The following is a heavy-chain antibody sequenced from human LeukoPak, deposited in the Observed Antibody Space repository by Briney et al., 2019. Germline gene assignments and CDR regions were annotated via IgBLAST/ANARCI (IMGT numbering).Heavy chain of an antibody. D-gene: IGHD3-10*01. V-gene: IGHV4-59*08. CDR3: ARGLENYYGSGSYIDY. Sequence: SETLSLTCTVSGGSISSYYWSWIRQPPGKGLEWIGYIYYMGSTNYNPSLKSRVTISVGTSKNQFSLKLSSVTAADTAVYYCARGLENYYGSGSYIDYWGQGTLVTVSS. CDR2: IYYMGST. CDR1: GGSISSYY. J-gene: IGHJ4*02.